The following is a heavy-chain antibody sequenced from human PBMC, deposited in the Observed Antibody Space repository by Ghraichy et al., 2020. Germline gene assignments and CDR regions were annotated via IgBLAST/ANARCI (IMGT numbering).Heavy chain of an antibody. J-gene: IGHJ4*02. CDR1: GFTFSSYE. V-gene: IGHV3-48*03. Sequence: GGSLRLSCAASGFTFSSYEMNWVRQAPGKGLEWVSYISSSGSTIYYADSVKGRFTISRDNAKNSLYLQMNSLRAEDTAVYYCPRGEYSSSSLHYWGQGSLVAVSS. D-gene: IGHD6-6*01. CDR3: PRGEYSSSSLHY. CDR2: ISSSGSTI.